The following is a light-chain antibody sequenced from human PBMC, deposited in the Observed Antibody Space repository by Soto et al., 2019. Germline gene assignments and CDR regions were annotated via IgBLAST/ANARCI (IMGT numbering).Light chain of an antibody. V-gene: IGKV3-11*01. J-gene: IGKJ5*01. CDR3: QQRSNWPPPIT. CDR2: DAS. CDR1: QSVSSY. Sequence: EIVVTQSPSTLSLSPGERATLSCRASQSVSSYLAWYQQKPGQAPRLLIYDASNRATGIPARFSGSGSGTDFTLTISSLEPEDFAVYYCQQRSNWPPPITFGQGTRLEI.